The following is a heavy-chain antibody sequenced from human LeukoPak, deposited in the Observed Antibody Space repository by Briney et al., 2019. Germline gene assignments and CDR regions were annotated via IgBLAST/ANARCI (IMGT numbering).Heavy chain of an antibody. D-gene: IGHD3-10*01. CDR1: GFTFSSYA. Sequence: GGSLRLSCTASGFTFSSYAMHWVRQAPGKGLEWVAVISYDGSNKYYADSVKGRFTISRDNSKNTLYLQMNSLRAEDTAVYYCARDGFIYYYGSGSYYPSDYWGQGTLVTVSS. J-gene: IGHJ4*02. CDR2: ISYDGSNK. CDR3: ARDGFIYYYGSGSYYPSDY. V-gene: IGHV3-30-3*01.